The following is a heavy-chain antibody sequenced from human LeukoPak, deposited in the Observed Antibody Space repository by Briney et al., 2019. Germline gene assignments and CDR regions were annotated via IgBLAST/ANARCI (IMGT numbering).Heavy chain of an antibody. CDR3: ARGYYDSSGYSYFDY. J-gene: IGHJ4*02. CDR2: IYPGDSDT. V-gene: IGHV5-51*01. D-gene: IGHD3-22*01. Sequence: GESLKISCKGSGYSFTSYWIGWVRQMPGKGLEWMGIIYPGDSDTRYSPSFQGQVTISADKSISTAYLQWGSLKASGTAMYYCARGYYDSSGYSYFDYWGQGTLVTVSS. CDR1: GYSFTSYW.